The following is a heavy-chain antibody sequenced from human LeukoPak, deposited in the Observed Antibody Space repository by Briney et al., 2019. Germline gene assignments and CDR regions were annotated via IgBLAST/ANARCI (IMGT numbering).Heavy chain of an antibody. CDR3: AKDRNYYGSGPDV. CDR1: GFTFSTSS. Sequence: GSLRLSCAASGFTFSTSSMNWVRQAPGKGLEWVSSISTSSRYIYYADSVKGRFTISRDNARNSLYLQMNSLRAEDTAVYYCAKDRNYYGSGPDVWGKGTTVTVSS. CDR2: ISTSSRYI. D-gene: IGHD3-10*01. J-gene: IGHJ6*04. V-gene: IGHV3-21*04.